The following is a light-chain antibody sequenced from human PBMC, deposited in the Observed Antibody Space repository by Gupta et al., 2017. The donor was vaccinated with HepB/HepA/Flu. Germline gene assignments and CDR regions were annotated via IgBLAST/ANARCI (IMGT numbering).Light chain of an antibody. V-gene: IGKV1-5*03. CDR3: HQEHNSPWT. CDR1: QSPSTW. CDR2: KGS. J-gene: IGKJ1*01. Sequence: DIQMTQSPSTLSASLGDRVTITCRASQSPSTWLAWYQQKPGKAPKLIIYKGSRLQSGVPSRFSGSGSGTEFTLTINILHPDDFATYCCHQEHNSPWTFGEGTKVDIK.